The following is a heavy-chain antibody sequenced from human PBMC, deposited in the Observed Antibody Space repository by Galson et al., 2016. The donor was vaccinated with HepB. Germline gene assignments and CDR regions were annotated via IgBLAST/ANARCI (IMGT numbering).Heavy chain of an antibody. CDR3: ARHDWSGYSYGYDY. J-gene: IGHJ4*02. D-gene: IGHD5-18*01. CDR2: IHYSGNT. Sequence: ETLSLTCSVSGGSISSSSSYWGWIRQPPGKGLEWIGSIHYSGNTHYNPPLKSRVTISVDTSKNQLSLKLSFVTAADTAVYYCARHDWSGYSYGYDYWGQGTLVTVSS. CDR1: GGSISSSSSY. V-gene: IGHV4-39*01.